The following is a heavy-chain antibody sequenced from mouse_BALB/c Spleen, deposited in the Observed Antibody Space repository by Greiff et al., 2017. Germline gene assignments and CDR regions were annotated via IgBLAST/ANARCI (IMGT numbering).Heavy chain of an antibody. V-gene: IGHV3-2*02. D-gene: IGHD2-9*01. Sequence: EVKLVESGPGLVNPSQSLSLTCTVTGYSITSDYAWNWIRQFPGNKLEWMGYISYSGSTSYNPSLKSRISITRDTSKNQFFLQLNSVTTEDTATYYCARAYYGYLYAMDYWGQGTSVTVSS. CDR3: ARAYYGYLYAMDY. CDR1: GYSITSDYA. CDR2: ISYSGST. J-gene: IGHJ4*01.